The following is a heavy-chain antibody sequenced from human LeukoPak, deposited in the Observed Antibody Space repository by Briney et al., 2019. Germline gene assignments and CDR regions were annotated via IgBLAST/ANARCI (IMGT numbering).Heavy chain of an antibody. V-gene: IGHV7-4-1*02. Sequence: ASVKVSCKPSGYTFTRYSLNWVRQAPGQGLEWMGWINTDTGDPTYAQGFTGRFVFSLDTSVTTAYLQINSLEAEDTAVYYCARDARWDSSGYFLDYWGQGVLVTVSS. CDR3: ARDARWDSSGYFLDY. D-gene: IGHD3-22*01. CDR1: GYTFTRYS. J-gene: IGHJ4*02. CDR2: INTDTGDP.